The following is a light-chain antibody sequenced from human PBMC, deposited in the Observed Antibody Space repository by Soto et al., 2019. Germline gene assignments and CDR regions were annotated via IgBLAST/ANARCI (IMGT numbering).Light chain of an antibody. Sequence: QSVLTQPASVSGCPGQSITISCVRTSSDVGRYTYVSWYQQYPGKAPKLIIYDVYNRPSGVSNRFSGSKSGNTASLTISGLQAEDEADYYCTSYTTASTPYVFGSGTKVTVL. CDR3: TSYTTASTPYV. CDR2: DVY. V-gene: IGLV2-14*01. CDR1: SSDVGRYTY. J-gene: IGLJ1*01.